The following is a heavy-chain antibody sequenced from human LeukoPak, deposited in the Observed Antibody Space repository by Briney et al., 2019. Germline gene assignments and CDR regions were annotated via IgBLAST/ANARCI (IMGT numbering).Heavy chain of an antibody. Sequence: PSETLSLTCTVSGGSISSSSYYWGWIRQPPGKGLEWIGTIYYSGSTYYNPSLKSRVTISVDTSKNQFSLKLSSVTAADTAVYYCASQYCSGGSCYFSVRAYYFDYWGQGTLVTVSS. D-gene: IGHD2-15*01. J-gene: IGHJ4*02. CDR1: GGSISSSSYY. CDR2: IYYSGST. V-gene: IGHV4-39*07. CDR3: ASQYCSGGSCYFSVRAYYFDY.